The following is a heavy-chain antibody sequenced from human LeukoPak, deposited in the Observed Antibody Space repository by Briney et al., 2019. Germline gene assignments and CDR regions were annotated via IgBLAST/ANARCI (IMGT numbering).Heavy chain of an antibody. CDR2: ISYDGSNK. J-gene: IGHJ4*02. Sequence: GGSLRLSCAASGFTFSSYAMHWVRKAPGKGLEGVAVISYDGSNKYYADSVKGRFTISRDNSKNTLYLQMNSLRAEDTAVYYCARDGLREIHFDYWGQGTLVTVSS. V-gene: IGHV3-30-3*01. D-gene: IGHD5-12*01. CDR1: GFTFSSYA. CDR3: ARDGLREIHFDY.